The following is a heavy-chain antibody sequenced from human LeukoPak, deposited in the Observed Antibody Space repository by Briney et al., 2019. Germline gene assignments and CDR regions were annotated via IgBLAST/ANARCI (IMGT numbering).Heavy chain of an antibody. CDR1: GLTFSTYT. D-gene: IGHD1-26*01. V-gene: IGHV3-21*01. CDR2: ISSSSSYI. CDR3: ARDKIVGATLLDY. Sequence: PGGSLRLSCAASGLTFSTYTMNWVRQAPGKGLEWVSSISSSSSYIYYADSVKGRFTISRDNTQNSLYLQMNSLRAEDTAVYYCARDKIVGATLLDYWGQGALVIVSS. J-gene: IGHJ4*02.